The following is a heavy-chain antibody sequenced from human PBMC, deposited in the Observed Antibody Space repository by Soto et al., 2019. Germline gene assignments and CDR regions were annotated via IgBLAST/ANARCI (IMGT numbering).Heavy chain of an antibody. CDR3: ARDRWGSYSFDS. J-gene: IGHJ5*01. Sequence: QVQLVQSGAEVKKPGSSVKVSCKASGGVFRNYAINWVRQAPGQGLEWMGGIIPVFGTADYPQKFQGRVTITADESTTTAYMELTSLKTEDTALYFCARDRWGSYSFDSWGQGTLVTVAS. V-gene: IGHV1-69*01. CDR2: IIPVFGTA. D-gene: IGHD1-26*01. CDR1: GGVFRNYA.